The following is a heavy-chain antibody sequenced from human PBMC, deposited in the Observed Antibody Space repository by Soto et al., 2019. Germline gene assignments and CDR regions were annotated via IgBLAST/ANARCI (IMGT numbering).Heavy chain of an antibody. V-gene: IGHV1-24*01. CDR2: FDPEDGET. CDR1: GYTLTELS. CDR3: ATVKGPFHWFDP. J-gene: IGHJ5*02. Sequence: ASVKVSCKVSGYTLTELSMHWVRQAPGKGLEWMGGFDPEDGETIYAQKFQGRVTMTEDTSTDTAYMELSSLRSEDTAVYYCATVKGPFHWFDPWGQGTLVTVSS.